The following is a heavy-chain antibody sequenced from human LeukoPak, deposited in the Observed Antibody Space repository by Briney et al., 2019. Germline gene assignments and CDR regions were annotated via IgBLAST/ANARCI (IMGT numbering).Heavy chain of an antibody. CDR1: GFTFSSYA. CDR3: AKHSGSYAFDL. V-gene: IGHV3-23*01. J-gene: IGHJ3*01. CDR2: ISDNGGST. D-gene: IGHD1-26*01. Sequence: GGSLRLSCAASGFTFSSYAMSWFRQAPGKGLEWVSAISDNGGSTYSADSVKGRFTMSRDNSKNMLYLQLNSLRAEDTAVYYCAKHSGSYAFDLWGQGTMVTVSS.